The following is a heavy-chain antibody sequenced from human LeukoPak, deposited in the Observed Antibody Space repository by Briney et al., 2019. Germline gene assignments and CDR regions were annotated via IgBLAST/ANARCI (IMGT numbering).Heavy chain of an antibody. CDR3: AKSRGYCTNFCY. V-gene: IGHV3-23*01. J-gene: IGHJ4*02. CDR1: GFTFSSHA. CDR2: ISGSGGST. D-gene: IGHD2-8*01. Sequence: HPGGSLRLSCAASGFTFSSHAMSWVRQAPGKGLEWVSAISGSGGSTYYADSVKGRFTISRDNSKNTLYLQMNSLRAEDTAVYYCAKSRGYCTNFCYWGQGTLVTVSS.